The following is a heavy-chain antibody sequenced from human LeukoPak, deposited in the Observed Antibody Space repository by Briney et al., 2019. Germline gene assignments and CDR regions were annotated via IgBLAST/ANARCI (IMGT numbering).Heavy chain of an antibody. Sequence: SGGSLRLSCATSGFTFSSYGMQWVRQAPGKGLEWVAVIWDDGSNKYYADSVKGRFTISRDNSKNPLYLQMNGLRAEDTAVYYCARDQWKQLVHPRGSIGYWGQGTLVTVSS. J-gene: IGHJ4*02. CDR3: ARDQWKQLVHPRGSIGY. CDR1: GFTFSSYG. V-gene: IGHV3-33*01. D-gene: IGHD6-13*01. CDR2: IWDDGSNK.